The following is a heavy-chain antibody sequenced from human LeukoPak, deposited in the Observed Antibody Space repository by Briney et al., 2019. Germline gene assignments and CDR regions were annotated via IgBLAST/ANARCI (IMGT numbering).Heavy chain of an antibody. CDR1: GYTFTSYD. CDR2: MNPKSGNT. D-gene: IGHD3-9*01. V-gene: IGHV1-8*03. Sequence: ASVKVSCKASGYTFTSYDINWVRQVTGQGLEWMGWMNPKSGNTGYAQKFQGRVTITRNTSISTAYMELRSLRSDDTAVYYCARDNVETYYDILTGYCYYMDVWGKGTTVTISS. CDR3: ARDNVETYYDILTGYCYYMDV. J-gene: IGHJ6*03.